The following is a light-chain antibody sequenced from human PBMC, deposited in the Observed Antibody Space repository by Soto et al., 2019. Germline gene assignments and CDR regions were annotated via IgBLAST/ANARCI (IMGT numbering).Light chain of an antibody. CDR3: QQYGSSQWT. CDR2: GAS. J-gene: IGKJ1*01. CDR1: QSVSGSY. Sequence: EIVLTQSPGTLSLSPGERATLSCRASQSVSGSYLTWYQQKPGQAPRLLIYGASNRAAGIPDRFSGSGSGRDLTLTISRLEPEDFAVYYWQQYGSSQWTFGQGTKVEIK. V-gene: IGKV3-20*01.